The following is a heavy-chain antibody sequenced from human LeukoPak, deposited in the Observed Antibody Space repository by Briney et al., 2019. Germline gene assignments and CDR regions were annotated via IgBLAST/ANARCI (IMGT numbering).Heavy chain of an antibody. CDR2: IKSKSDGGPT. Sequence: GGSLRLSCAVSGLTLSNVWVNWVRQAPGKGLEWVGLIKSKSDGGPTDFAAPVKGRFTISRDDSKNILYLQMNSLTSEDTAIYYCTQGSGYYFNYWGQGTLVTVSS. CDR1: GLTLSNVW. CDR3: TQGSGYYFNY. D-gene: IGHD5-12*01. V-gene: IGHV3-15*07. J-gene: IGHJ4*02.